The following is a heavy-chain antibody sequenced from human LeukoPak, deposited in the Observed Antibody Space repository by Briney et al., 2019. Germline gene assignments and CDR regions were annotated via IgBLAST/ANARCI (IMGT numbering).Heavy chain of an antibody. J-gene: IGHJ4*02. CDR1: GYTFTSYG. CDR2: VSSYNDNT. Sequence: ASVTVSCTASGYTFTSYGISWVRQAPGQGLEWMGWVSSYNDNTNYAQKLQGRVTMTTDTSTSTAYMELRSLRSDDTAVYYCAREEADSGSYYVDYWGQGTLVTVSS. V-gene: IGHV1-18*01. D-gene: IGHD1-26*01. CDR3: AREEADSGSYYVDY.